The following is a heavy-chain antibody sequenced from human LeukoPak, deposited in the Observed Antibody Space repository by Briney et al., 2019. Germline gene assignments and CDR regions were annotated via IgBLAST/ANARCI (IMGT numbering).Heavy chain of an antibody. J-gene: IGHJ4*02. Sequence: GRSLRLSCAASGFTFSSYAMHWVRQAPGKGLEWVAVISYDGSNKYYADSVKGRFTISRDNSKNTLYLQMNSLRAEDTAVYYCARDRPARNPSFFDYWGQGTLVTVSS. CDR2: ISYDGSNK. CDR1: GFTFSSYA. D-gene: IGHD6-25*01. V-gene: IGHV3-30-3*01. CDR3: ARDRPARNPSFFDY.